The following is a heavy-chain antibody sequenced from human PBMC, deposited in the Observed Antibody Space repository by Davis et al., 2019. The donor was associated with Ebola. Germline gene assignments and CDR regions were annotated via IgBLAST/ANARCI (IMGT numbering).Heavy chain of an antibody. Sequence: SETLSLTCTVSGGSISSSSYYWGWIRQPPGKGLEWIGSIYYSGSTYYNPSLKSRVTISVDTSKNQFSLKLSSVTAADTAVYYCARDNIVVVPAAIDWSYYYYGMDVWGQGTTVTVSS. J-gene: IGHJ6*02. CDR2: IYYSGST. CDR3: ARDNIVVVPAAIDWSYYYYGMDV. CDR1: GGSISSSSYY. V-gene: IGHV4-39*07. D-gene: IGHD2-2*01.